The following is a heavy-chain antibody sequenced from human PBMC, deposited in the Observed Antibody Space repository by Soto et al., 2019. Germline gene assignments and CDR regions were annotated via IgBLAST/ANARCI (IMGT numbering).Heavy chain of an antibody. CDR3: AKRPSYDFVN. CDR1: GFTFSTYA. D-gene: IGHD3-3*01. CDR2: INKNGGST. J-gene: IGHJ4*02. Sequence: EVQLLESGGGLVQPGGSLRLSCAASGFTFSTYAMSWVRQAPGKGLEWVSCINKNGGSTFYAESVKGPFTISRDNSKDTLFLQMNSLRAEDTALYYCAKRPSYDFVNWGQGTLVTVSS. V-gene: IGHV3-23*01.